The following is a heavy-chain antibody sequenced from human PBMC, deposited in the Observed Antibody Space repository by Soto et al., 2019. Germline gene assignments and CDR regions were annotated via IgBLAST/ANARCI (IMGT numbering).Heavy chain of an antibody. CDR3: ARVIDCSGGSCYSP. V-gene: IGHV4-59*01. Sequence: SETLSLTCTVSGGSISSYYWSWIRQPPGKGPEWIGYIYYSGSTNYNPSLKSRVTISVDTSKNQFSLKLSSVTAADTAVYYCARVIDCSGGSCYSPWGKGTLVTVS. J-gene: IGHJ5*02. CDR2: IYYSGST. D-gene: IGHD2-15*01. CDR1: GGSISSYY.